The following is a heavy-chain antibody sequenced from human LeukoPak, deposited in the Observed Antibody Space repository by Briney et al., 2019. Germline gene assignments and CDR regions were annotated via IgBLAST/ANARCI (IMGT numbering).Heavy chain of an antibody. Sequence: GGSLRLSCAASGFTFGSYAMSRVRQAPGKGLEWVSAISGSGGSTYYADSVKGRFTISRDNSKNTLYLQMNSLRAEDTAVYYCAKTGAYSSGWYGRIVVAQRDYYFDYWGQGTLVTVSS. J-gene: IGHJ4*02. CDR2: ISGSGGST. CDR1: GFTFGSYA. D-gene: IGHD6-19*01. V-gene: IGHV3-23*01. CDR3: AKTGAYSSGWYGRIVVAQRDYYFDY.